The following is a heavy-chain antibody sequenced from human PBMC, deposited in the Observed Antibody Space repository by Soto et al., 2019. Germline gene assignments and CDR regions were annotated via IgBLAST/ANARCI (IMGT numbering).Heavy chain of an antibody. CDR2: IYYSGST. J-gene: IGHJ4*02. D-gene: IGHD6-13*01. Sequence: QVQLQESGPGLVKPSQTLSLTCTVSGGSISSGGYYWSWIRQHPGKGLEWIGYIYYSGSTYYNPSLKSRVTIAVDTSKNQCSPKLSSVTAADTAVYYCARVIAAAGTPFDHWGQGTLVTVSS. CDR3: ARVIAAAGTPFDH. V-gene: IGHV4-31*03. CDR1: GGSISSGGYY.